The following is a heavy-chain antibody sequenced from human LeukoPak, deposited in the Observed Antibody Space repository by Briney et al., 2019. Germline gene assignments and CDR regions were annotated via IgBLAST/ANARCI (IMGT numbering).Heavy chain of an antibody. J-gene: IGHJ5*02. Sequence: SEALSLTCAVYGGSFSGYYWSWIRQPPGKGLEWIGEINHSGSTNYNPSLESRVTISVDTSKNQFSLKLSSVTAADTAVYYCARGSITMVRGVIRGWFDPWGQGTLVTVSS. CDR1: GGSFSGYY. D-gene: IGHD3-10*01. CDR3: ARGSITMVRGVIRGWFDP. V-gene: IGHV4-34*01. CDR2: INHSGST.